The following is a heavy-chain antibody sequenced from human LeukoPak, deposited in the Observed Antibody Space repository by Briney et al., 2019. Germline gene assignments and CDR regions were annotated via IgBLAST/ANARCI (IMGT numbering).Heavy chain of an antibody. D-gene: IGHD6-6*01. CDR1: GFTFSSYS. V-gene: IGHV3-21*01. CDR2: ISSSSSYI. J-gene: IGHJ4*02. CDR3: ARPPIIAARPFDY. Sequence: GGSLRLSCAASGFTFSSYSMNGVRQAPGKGLEWVSSISSSSSYIYYADSVKGRFTISRDNAKNSLYLQMNSLRAEDTAVYYCARPPIIAARPFDYWGQGTLVTVSS.